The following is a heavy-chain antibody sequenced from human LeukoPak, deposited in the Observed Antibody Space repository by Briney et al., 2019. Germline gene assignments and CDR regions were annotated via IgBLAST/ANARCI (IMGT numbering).Heavy chain of an antibody. CDR3: ARGGLGTTSY. Sequence: ASVKVSCKASGYTFTGYYMHWVRQAPGQGLEWMGWINPNSGGTNHGQKFQGRVTMTRDTSISTAYMELSSVRSDDTAVYYCARGGLGTTSYWGQGTLVTVSS. D-gene: IGHD1-26*01. CDR1: GYTFTGYY. CDR2: INPNSGGT. V-gene: IGHV1-2*02. J-gene: IGHJ4*02.